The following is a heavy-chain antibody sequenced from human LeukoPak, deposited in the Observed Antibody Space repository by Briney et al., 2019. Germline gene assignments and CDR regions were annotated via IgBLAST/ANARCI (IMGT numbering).Heavy chain of an antibody. D-gene: IGHD3-22*01. CDR2: ISSSSSYI. Sequence: KSGGSLRLSCAASGFTFSGYSMNWVRQAPGKGLEWVSSISSSSSYIYYADSVKGRFTISRDNAKNSLYLHMDSLRAEDTAVYYCARDLRRESYNSDSSEYVQRWGQGTLVIVSS. V-gene: IGHV3-21*01. CDR3: ARDLRRESYNSDSSEYVQR. CDR1: GFTFSGYS. J-gene: IGHJ1*01.